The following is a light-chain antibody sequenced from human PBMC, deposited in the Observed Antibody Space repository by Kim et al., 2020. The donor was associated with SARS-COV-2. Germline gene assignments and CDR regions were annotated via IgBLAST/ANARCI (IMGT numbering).Light chain of an antibody. Sequence: QSALTQPRSVSGSPGQSVTIFCTGTSSDVGGYEYVSWYQQHPGKVPKLKIYDVNRRPSGVPDRFSASKSGNTASLTISGLQADDEADYYCSSYAGSYSAVFGGGTQLTVL. V-gene: IGLV2-11*01. CDR1: SSDVGGYEY. CDR3: SSYAGSYSAV. J-gene: IGLJ2*01. CDR2: DVN.